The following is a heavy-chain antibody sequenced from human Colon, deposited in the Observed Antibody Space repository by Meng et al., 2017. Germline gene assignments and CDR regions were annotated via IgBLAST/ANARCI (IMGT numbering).Heavy chain of an antibody. Sequence: KVSCKGSGYTFNNYWIAWVRQMHGKGLEWMGIIYPDDSDTSYSPSFQGQVTISADRSVNTAYLQWSSLKASDEAMYFCARQAGSSSGWYYFDFWGQGTLVTVSS. J-gene: IGHJ4*02. CDR2: IYPDDSDT. D-gene: IGHD6-19*01. CDR3: ARQAGSSSGWYYFDF. CDR1: GYTFNNYW. V-gene: IGHV5-51*01.